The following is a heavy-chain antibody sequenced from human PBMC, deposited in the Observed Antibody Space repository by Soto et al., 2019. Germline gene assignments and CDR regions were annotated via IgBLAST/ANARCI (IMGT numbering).Heavy chain of an antibody. CDR1: GDSVSSNSAA. Sequence: SQTLSLTCAISGDSVSSNSAAWNWIRQSPSRGLEWLGRTYYRSKWYNDYAVSVKSRITINPDTSKNQFSLQLKSVTPEDTAVYYGARVGGYCSSTSYNRGDYYYGMDVWGQGTTVTVSS. J-gene: IGHJ6*02. CDR3: ARVGGYCSSTSYNRGDYYYGMDV. D-gene: IGHD2-2*01. CDR2: TYYRSKWYN. V-gene: IGHV6-1*01.